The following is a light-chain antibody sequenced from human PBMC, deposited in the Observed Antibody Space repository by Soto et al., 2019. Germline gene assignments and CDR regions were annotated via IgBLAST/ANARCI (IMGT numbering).Light chain of an antibody. J-gene: IGLJ1*01. CDR3: SSYAGSNKSV. CDR1: SSDVGRYSL. V-gene: IGLV2-14*02. Sequence: QSVLTQPASVSGSPGQSITISCTGTSSDVGRYSLVSWYQQHPGKAPKLVIYEGTKRPSGVSNRFSGSKSGNTASLTVSGLQPEDEADYYCSSYAGSNKSVFGTGTKVTVL. CDR2: EGT.